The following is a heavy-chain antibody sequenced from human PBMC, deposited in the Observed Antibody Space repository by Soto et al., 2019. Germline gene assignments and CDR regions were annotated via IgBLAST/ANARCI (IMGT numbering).Heavy chain of an antibody. J-gene: IGHJ3*02. V-gene: IGHV3-48*03. CDR1: GFTFSSYE. Sequence: GGSLRLSCAASGFTFSSYEMNWVRQAPGKGLEWVSYISSSGSTIYYADSVKGRFTISRDNAKNSLYLQMNSLRAEDTAVYYCARVPNYYVSSGYFRSAFDIWGQGTMVTVSS. D-gene: IGHD3-22*01. CDR3: ARVPNYYVSSGYFRSAFDI. CDR2: ISSSGSTI.